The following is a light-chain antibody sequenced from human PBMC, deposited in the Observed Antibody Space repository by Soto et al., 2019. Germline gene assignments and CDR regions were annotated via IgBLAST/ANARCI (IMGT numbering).Light chain of an antibody. CDR2: AAS. CDR3: QKYDRAPFT. Sequence: DIQMTQSPSSLSASVGDRITITCRASQGINVYLAWYQQKPGSIPKLLIFAASTLQSGVPSRFSGSGSGTDFTLTISSLQPEDVATYFCQKYDRAPFTFCPGTKVDIK. V-gene: IGKV1-27*01. J-gene: IGKJ3*01. CDR1: QGINVY.